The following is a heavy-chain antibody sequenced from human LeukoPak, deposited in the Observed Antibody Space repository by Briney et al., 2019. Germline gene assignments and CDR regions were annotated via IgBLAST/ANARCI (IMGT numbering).Heavy chain of an antibody. D-gene: IGHD3-22*01. CDR2: IIPIFGTA. J-gene: IGHJ6*03. CDR3: ARGGGYDSSGYYRSYYYYYYMDV. V-gene: IGHV1-69*05. CDR1: GGTFSSYA. Sequence: GASVKVSCKASGGTFSSYAISWVRQAPGQGLEWTGGIIPIFGTANYAQKFQGRVTITTDESTSTAYMELSSLRSEDTAVYYCARGGGYDSSGYYRSYYYYYYMDVWGKGTTVTVSS.